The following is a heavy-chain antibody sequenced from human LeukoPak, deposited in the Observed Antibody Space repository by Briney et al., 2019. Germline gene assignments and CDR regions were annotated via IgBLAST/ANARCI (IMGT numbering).Heavy chain of an antibody. CDR1: GFTFSSYW. V-gene: IGHV3-74*01. D-gene: IGHD5-12*01. J-gene: IGHJ4*02. CDR2: INSDGSST. Sequence: GGSLRLSCAASGFTFSSYWMHWVRQAPGKGLVWVSRINSDGSSTSYADSVKGRFTISRDNAKNTLYLQMNSLKAEDTAVYYCTSLSGYTGYDLLYYWGQGTLVTVSS. CDR3: TSLSGYTGYDLLYY.